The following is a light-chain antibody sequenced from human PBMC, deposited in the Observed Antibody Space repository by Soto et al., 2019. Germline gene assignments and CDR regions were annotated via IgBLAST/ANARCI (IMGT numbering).Light chain of an antibody. CDR1: QSISSD. V-gene: IGKV3-20*01. CDR3: QQYGSSPPIT. Sequence: EIVLTQSPATVSLSPGERASLSCRASQSISSDLAWYQQKPGQAPRLLIYDASTRATGIPARFSGSGSGTDFTLTISRLEPEDFAVYYGQQYGSSPPITFGQGTRLEIK. J-gene: IGKJ5*01. CDR2: DAS.